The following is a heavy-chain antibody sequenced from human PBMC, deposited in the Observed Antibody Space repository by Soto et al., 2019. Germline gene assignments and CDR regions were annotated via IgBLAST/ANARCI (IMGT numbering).Heavy chain of an antibody. CDR2: ISGSGGNA. D-gene: IGHD1-26*01. CDR1: GFTFSSYA. CDR3: AKDGASGSYPPYYYFGMDV. V-gene: IGHV3-23*01. Sequence: EVQLLESGGGLVQPGGSLRLSCAASGFTFSSYAMSWVRQAPGKGLEWVSTISGSGGNAYYADSVKGRFSISRDNPKNTLRLQMNSLGADDTAVYYCAKDGASGSYPPYYYFGMDVWGQGTTVTVSS. J-gene: IGHJ6*02.